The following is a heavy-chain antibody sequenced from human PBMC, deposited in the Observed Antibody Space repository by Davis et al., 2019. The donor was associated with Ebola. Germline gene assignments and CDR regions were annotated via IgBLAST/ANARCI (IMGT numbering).Heavy chain of an antibody. J-gene: IGHJ4*02. V-gene: IGHV3-21*01. CDR2: ISSSSSYI. CDR3: ASGVATILGGFFGY. D-gene: IGHD5-24*01. Sequence: GGSLRLSCAVSTFTFSTYSMNWVRQAPGKGLEWVSSISSSSSYIYYADSVKGRFTISRDNAKNSLYLQMNSLRAEDTAVYYCASGVATILGGFFGYWGQGTLVTVSS. CDR1: TFTFSTYS.